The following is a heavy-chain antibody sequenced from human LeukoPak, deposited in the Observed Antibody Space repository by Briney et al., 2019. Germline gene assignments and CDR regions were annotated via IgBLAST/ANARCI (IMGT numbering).Heavy chain of an antibody. V-gene: IGHV3-33*06. Sequence: GGSLRLSCAAPGFTFSSFAMHWVRQAPGKGLEWVADIWYNGSNKYYAESVKGRFTISRDNSKNTLYLQMNSLRAEDTAVYYCSKGGYGDYNTWFDPWGQGTLVIVSS. CDR3: SKGGYGDYNTWFDP. CDR1: GFTFSSFA. CDR2: IWYNGSNK. D-gene: IGHD4-17*01. J-gene: IGHJ5*02.